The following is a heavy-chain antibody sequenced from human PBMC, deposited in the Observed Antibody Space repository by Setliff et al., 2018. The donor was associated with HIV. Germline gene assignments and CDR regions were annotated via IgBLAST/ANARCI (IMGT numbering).Heavy chain of an antibody. CDR1: GYSISSGYY. CDR3: ARPSLYYGSGSDASDI. D-gene: IGHD3-10*01. Sequence: SETLSLTCAVSGYSISSGYYWGWIRQPPGKGLEWIGSIYLSGSTYYNPSLKSRVTISVDTSKNQFSLKLSSVTAADTAVYYCARPSLYYGSGSDASDIWGQGTMVTVSS. V-gene: IGHV4-38-2*01. J-gene: IGHJ3*02. CDR2: IYLSGST.